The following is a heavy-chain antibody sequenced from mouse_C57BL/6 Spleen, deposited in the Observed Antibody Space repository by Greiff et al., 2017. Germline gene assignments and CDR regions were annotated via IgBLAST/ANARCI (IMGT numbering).Heavy chain of an antibody. V-gene: IGHV1-18*01. Sequence: VQLQQSGPELVKPGASVKIPCKASGYTFTDYNMDWVKQSHGKSLEWIGDINPNNGGTIYNQKFKGKATLTVDKSSSTAYMELRSLTAEDTAVYYCARSYEYGYWDFDFWGPGTTVTVSS. CDR1: GYTFTDYN. D-gene: IGHD2-4*01. CDR3: ARSYEYGYWDFDF. J-gene: IGHJ1*01. CDR2: INPNNGGT.